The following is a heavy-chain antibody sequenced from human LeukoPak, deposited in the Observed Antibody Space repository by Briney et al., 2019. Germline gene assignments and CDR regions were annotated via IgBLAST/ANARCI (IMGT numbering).Heavy chain of an antibody. CDR1: GFSLSNARMG. CDR3: ARIYSGGYGSGSYYNDLDY. D-gene: IGHD3-10*01. Sequence: SGPTLVNPTETLTLTCTVSGFSLSNARMGVSWIRQPPGKALEWLAHTFSNDEKSYSTSLKSRLTISKDTSKSQVVLTMTNMDPVDTATYYCARIYSGGYGSGSYYNDLDYWGQGTLVTVSS. CDR2: TFSNDEK. V-gene: IGHV2-26*01. J-gene: IGHJ4*02.